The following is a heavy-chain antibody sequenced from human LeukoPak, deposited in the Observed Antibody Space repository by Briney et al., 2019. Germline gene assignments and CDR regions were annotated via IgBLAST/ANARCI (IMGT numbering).Heavy chain of an antibody. CDR2: ITGSGDTT. CDR1: GFIFRNYA. D-gene: IGHD3-9*01. J-gene: IGHJ4*02. Sequence: GGSLRLSCAASGFIFRNYAMSWVRQAPGKGLEWVSAITGSGDTTYYADSVKGRFTISRDNSKNTLYVEMNTLRAEDTAVYYRAKWGDYDILTGYYVSDFWGQGTLVTVSS. V-gene: IGHV3-23*01. CDR3: AKWGDYDILTGYYVSDF.